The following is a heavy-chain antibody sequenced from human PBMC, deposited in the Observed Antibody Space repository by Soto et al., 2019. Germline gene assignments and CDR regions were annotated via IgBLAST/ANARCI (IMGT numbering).Heavy chain of an antibody. J-gene: IGHJ4*02. CDR2: INSDGTTI. CDR1: GFTFSTSW. CDR3: TRAGSYRFDY. Sequence: EVQLVESGGDLIQPGGSLRISCAASGFTFSTSWMHWVRQTPGEGLAWVSRINSDGTTINYADSVKGRFTISRDNAKNTLYLQMNSLRADDTAVYYCTRAGSYRFDYWGQGTLVTVSS. V-gene: IGHV3-74*01. D-gene: IGHD1-26*01.